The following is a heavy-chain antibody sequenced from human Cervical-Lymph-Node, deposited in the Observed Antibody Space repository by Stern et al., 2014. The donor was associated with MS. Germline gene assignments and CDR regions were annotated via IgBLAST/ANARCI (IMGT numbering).Heavy chain of an antibody. CDR1: GYTFTSYW. CDR3: ARQRYFDY. J-gene: IGHJ4*02. CDR2: IFPGGSDI. Sequence: EVQLVESGPEVKRPGESLKISCQASGYTFTSYWIGWVRPMPGKGLECIAIIFPGGSDIRYSPSFQGKVTISADKSSSTAYLQWNTLKASDTAIYYCARQRYFDYWGQGTLVTVSS. V-gene: IGHV5-51*01.